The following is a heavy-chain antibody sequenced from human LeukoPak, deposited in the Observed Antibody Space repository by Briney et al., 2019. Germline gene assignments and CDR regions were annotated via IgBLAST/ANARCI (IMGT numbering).Heavy chain of an antibody. J-gene: IGHJ4*02. CDR1: GGSISSGNYY. D-gene: IGHD6-13*01. CDR2: IYTSGST. V-gene: IGHV4-61*02. Sequence: PSQTLSLTCTVSGGSISSGNYYWSWIRQPAGKGLEWIGRIYTSGSTNYNPSLKSRVTISVDTSKNQFSLKLSSVTAADTAVYYCARDGGVDLYSSNSELDYWGQGTLVTVSS. CDR3: ARDGGVDLYSSNSELDY.